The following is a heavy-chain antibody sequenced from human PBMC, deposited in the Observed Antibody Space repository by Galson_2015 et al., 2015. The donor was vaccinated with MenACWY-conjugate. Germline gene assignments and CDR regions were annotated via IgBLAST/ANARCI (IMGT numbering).Heavy chain of an antibody. CDR2: ISAYNGDT. J-gene: IGHJ5*02. CDR3: ARVKSHSWYSSGWPPDWAGWFDP. V-gene: IGHV1-18*04. Sequence: SVKVSCKASGYTFTSYCISWVRQAPGQGLEWMGWISAYNGDTNYEQKLQGRVTMTTDTSTSTAYMELRSLRSDDTAVYYCARVKSHSWYSSGWPPDWAGWFDPWGQGTLVTVSS. CDR1: GYTFTSYC. D-gene: IGHD6-19*01.